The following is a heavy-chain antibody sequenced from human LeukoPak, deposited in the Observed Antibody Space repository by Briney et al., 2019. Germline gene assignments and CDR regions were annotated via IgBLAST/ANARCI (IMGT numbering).Heavy chain of an antibody. CDR2: VNHGGST. CDR1: DGSINGYY. CDR3: ARQHPLYGHYYFDY. V-gene: IGHV4-34*01. J-gene: IGHJ4*02. D-gene: IGHD3-10*01. Sequence: SETLSLTCTVSDGSINGYYWSWIRQPPGKGLGWIGEVNHGGSTNYNPSLKSRVTISIDTSKNQFSLKLSSVTAADTAVYYCARQHPLYGHYYFDYWGQGTLVAVSS.